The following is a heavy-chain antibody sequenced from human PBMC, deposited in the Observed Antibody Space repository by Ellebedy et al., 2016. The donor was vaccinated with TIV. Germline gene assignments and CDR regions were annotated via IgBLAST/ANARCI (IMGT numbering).Heavy chain of an antibody. CDR3: ARDNGSSPDY. D-gene: IGHD2-8*01. CDR2: MSNDGNTK. CDR1: GFTFRIYV. V-gene: IGHV3-30*04. J-gene: IGHJ4*02. Sequence: GESLKISCAASGFTFRIYVMHWVRLAPGNGLEWVAIMSNDGNTKYYAVSVKGRFTISRDNSKSSLYLQMNSLRVEDTALYYCARDNGSSPDYWGQGTLVTVSS.